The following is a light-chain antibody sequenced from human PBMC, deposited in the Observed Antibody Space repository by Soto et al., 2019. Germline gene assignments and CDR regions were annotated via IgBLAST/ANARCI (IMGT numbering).Light chain of an antibody. J-gene: IGLJ1*01. Sequence: QSALTQPASVSGSPGQSITISCSGASSDISDYKHVSWYQQHPGRAPKLMIYDVSKRPSGVSNRFSASKSENTASLTISGLQAEDEADYYCCSYASAGTPYVFGTGTKVTVL. CDR1: SSDISDYKH. CDR2: DVS. CDR3: CSYASAGTPYV. V-gene: IGLV2-14*03.